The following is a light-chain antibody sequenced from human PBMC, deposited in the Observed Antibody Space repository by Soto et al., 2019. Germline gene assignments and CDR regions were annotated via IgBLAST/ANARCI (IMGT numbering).Light chain of an antibody. J-gene: IGLJ2*01. CDR1: SGSIVSNY. CDR2: EYD. CDR3: QSANSSTVI. Sequence: NFMLTQPHSVSESPGKTVTISCTRSSGSIVSNYVQWFQQCPGSAPSTVIYEYDHRPSGVPDRFSGSLDTSSNSASLTISGLKTEDEADYYCQSANSSTVIFGGGTKVTVL. V-gene: IGLV6-57*03.